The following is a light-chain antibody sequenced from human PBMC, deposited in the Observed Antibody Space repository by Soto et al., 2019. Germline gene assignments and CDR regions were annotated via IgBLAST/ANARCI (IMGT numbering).Light chain of an antibody. Sequence: QSALTQPAFVSGSPGQSITISCTGTSSDVGGYNYVSWYQHPPGKAPKLMISEVSNRPSGVSNRFSGSKSGNTASLTISGLQAEDEADYYCSSYTSTSTRVFGTGTKLT. V-gene: IGLV2-14*01. CDR3: SSYTSTSTRV. CDR2: EVS. CDR1: SSDVGGYNY. J-gene: IGLJ1*01.